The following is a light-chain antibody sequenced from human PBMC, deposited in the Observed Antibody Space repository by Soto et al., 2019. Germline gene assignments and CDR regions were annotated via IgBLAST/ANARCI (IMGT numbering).Light chain of an antibody. Sequence: IPCTQCPFPMSASAADRVTITGRASLGISSDLASAQQKPGKAPKLRNYAASTLQSAVPSRFSGSGSGTDFTLTISSLQPEDFATYYCQKLNSYPITFGQGTRLEIK. V-gene: IGKV1-9*01. CDR1: LGISSD. J-gene: IGKJ5*01. CDR3: QKLNSYPIT. CDR2: AAS.